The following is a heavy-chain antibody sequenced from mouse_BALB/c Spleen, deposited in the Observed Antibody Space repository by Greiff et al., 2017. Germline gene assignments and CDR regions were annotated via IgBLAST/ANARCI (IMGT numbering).Heavy chain of an antibody. CDR3: ARWGRLRMGYFDY. D-gene: IGHD1-2*01. Sequence: EVKLQESGPGLVKPSQSLSLTCTVTGYSITSDYAWNWIRQFPGNKLEWMGYISYSGSTSYNPSLKSRISITRDTSKNQFFLQLNSVTTEDTATYYCARWGRLRMGYFDYWGQGTTLTVAS. CDR2: ISYSGST. J-gene: IGHJ2*01. V-gene: IGHV3-2*02. CDR1: GYSITSDYA.